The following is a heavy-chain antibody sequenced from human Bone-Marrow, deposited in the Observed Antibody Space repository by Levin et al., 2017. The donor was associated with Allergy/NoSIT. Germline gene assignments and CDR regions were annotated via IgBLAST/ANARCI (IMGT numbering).Heavy chain of an antibody. D-gene: IGHD6-19*01. V-gene: IGHV4-61*01. CDR3: ARELHYSSGGGFDY. Sequence: SETLSLTCTVSGGSVSSGSYYWSWIRQPPGEGLEWIGFIYDSGSTNYNPSLKSRVTISVDTSKNQFSLKLTSVTAADTAVYYCARELHYSSGGGFDYWGQGTLVTVSS. CDR1: GGSVSSGSYY. CDR2: IYDSGST. J-gene: IGHJ4*02.